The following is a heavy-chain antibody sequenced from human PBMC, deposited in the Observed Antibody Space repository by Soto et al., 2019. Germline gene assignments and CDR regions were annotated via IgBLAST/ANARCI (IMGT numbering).Heavy chain of an antibody. Sequence: PSETLSLTCAVYGGSFSGYYWSWIRQPPGKGLEWIGEINHSGSTNYNPSLKSRVTISVDTSKNQFSLKLSSVTAADTAVYYCARGRASGYWGRGTLVTVS. CDR3: ARGRASGY. J-gene: IGHJ4*02. V-gene: IGHV4-34*01. CDR2: INHSGST. CDR1: GGSFSGYY. D-gene: IGHD3-10*01.